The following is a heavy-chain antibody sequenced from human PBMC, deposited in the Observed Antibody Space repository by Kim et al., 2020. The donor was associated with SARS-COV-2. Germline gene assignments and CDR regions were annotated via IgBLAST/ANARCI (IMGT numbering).Heavy chain of an antibody. CDR1: SFTANN. Sequence: GGSLRLSCAASSFTANNINWVRHAPGQGQELDSFISTGRDVIYYADSVTGRFTISSDNAKKSLFLQMKSQRGEDTAMSYCASMGPPAQAAGFDYSRLGT. J-gene: IGHJ4*02. D-gene: IGHD6-13*01. CDR3: ASMGPPAQAAGFDY. V-gene: IGHV3-21*01. CDR2: ISTGRDVI.